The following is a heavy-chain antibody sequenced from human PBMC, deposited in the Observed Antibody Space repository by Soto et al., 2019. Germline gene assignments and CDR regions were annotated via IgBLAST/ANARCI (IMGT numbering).Heavy chain of an antibody. D-gene: IGHD2-2*01. V-gene: IGHV5-51*01. CDR2: IYPGDSDT. CDR1: GYSFTSYW. Sequence: RGESLKISCKGSGYSFTSYWIGWVRQMPGKGLEWMGIIYPGDSDTRYSPSFQGQVTISADKSISTAYLQWSSLKASDTAMYYCARQLGARYCSSTSCYSNWFDPWGQGTLVTVSS. CDR3: ARQLGARYCSSTSCYSNWFDP. J-gene: IGHJ5*02.